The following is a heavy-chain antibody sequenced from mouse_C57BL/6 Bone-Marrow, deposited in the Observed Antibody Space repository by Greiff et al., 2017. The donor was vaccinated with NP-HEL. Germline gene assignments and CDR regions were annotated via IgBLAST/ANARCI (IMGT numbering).Heavy chain of an antibody. CDR2: ISGGGGNT. D-gene: IGHD2-2*01. Sequence: EVNVVESGGGLVKPGGSLKLSCAASGFTFSSYTMSWVRQTPEKRLEWVATISGGGGNTYYPDSVKGRFTISRDNAKNTLYLQMSSLRSEDTALYYCARRLVNYWGQGTTLTVSS. V-gene: IGHV5-9*01. CDR3: ARRLVNY. J-gene: IGHJ2*01. CDR1: GFTFSSYT.